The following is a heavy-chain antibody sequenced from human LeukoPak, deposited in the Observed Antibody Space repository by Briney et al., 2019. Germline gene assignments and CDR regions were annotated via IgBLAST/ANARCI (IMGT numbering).Heavy chain of an antibody. D-gene: IGHD6-6*01. J-gene: IGHJ3*02. Sequence: SETLSLTCTVSGGSISSYYRSWIRQPPGKGLEWIGYIYYSGSTNYNPSLKSRVTISVDTSKNQFSLKLSSVTAADTAVYYCARLPQHEYSSSSGLHAFDIWGQGTMVTVSS. CDR3: ARLPQHEYSSSSGLHAFDI. CDR2: IYYSGST. V-gene: IGHV4-59*08. CDR1: GGSISSYY.